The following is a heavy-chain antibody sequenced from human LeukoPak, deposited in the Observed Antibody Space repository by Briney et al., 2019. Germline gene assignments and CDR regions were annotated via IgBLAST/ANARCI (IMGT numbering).Heavy chain of an antibody. V-gene: IGHV4-39*07. CDR3: ARVSIRLNSSSWLILAPARKNYYYYYMDV. J-gene: IGHJ6*03. CDR2: IYYSGST. D-gene: IGHD6-13*01. Sequence: PSETLSLTCTVSGGSISSSSYYWGWIRQPPGKGLEWIGSIYYSGSTYYNPSLKSRVTISVDTSKNQFSLKLSSVTAADTAVYYCARVSIRLNSSSWLILAPARKNYYYYYMDVWGKGTTVTVSS. CDR1: GGSISSSSYY.